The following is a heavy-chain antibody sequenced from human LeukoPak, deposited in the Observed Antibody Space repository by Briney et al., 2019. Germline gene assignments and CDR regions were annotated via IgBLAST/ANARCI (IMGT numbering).Heavy chain of an antibody. J-gene: IGHJ1*01. D-gene: IGHD3-16*02. CDR3: VVVGAWGSYRYEYFQH. CDR2: MNPNSGNT. Sequence: ASVKVSCKASGYTFTGYYMHWVRQAPGQGLEWMGWMNPNSGNTGYAQKFQGRVTMTRNTSISTAYMELSSLRSEDTAVYYCVVVGAWGSYRYEYFQHWGQGTLVTVSS. CDR1: GYTFTGYY. V-gene: IGHV1-8*02.